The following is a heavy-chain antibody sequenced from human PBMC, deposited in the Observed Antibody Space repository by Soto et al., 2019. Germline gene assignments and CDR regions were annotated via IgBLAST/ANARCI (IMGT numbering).Heavy chain of an antibody. CDR1: GYTFTSYA. CDR3: ARDEGYSDSSGYYDY. CDR2: INAGNGNT. V-gene: IGHV1-3*01. J-gene: IGHJ4*02. Sequence: GASVKVSCKASGYTFTSYAIHWVRQAPGQRLEWMGWINAGNGNTRYSQKFQGRVTITRDTSASTAYMELSSLRSEDTALYYCARDEGYSDSSGYYDYWGQGTLVTSPQ. D-gene: IGHD3-22*01.